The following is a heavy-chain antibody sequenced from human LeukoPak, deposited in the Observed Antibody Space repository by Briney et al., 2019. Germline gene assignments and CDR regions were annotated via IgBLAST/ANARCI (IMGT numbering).Heavy chain of an antibody. J-gene: IGHJ6*03. CDR2: ISTSGST. V-gene: IGHV4-4*07. D-gene: IGHD2-2*01. Sequence: SETLSLTCSVSGVSVSGYYRGWIRQPAGKGLEWVGRISTSGSTNYNPALESRVTLSLNNSKTQFSLTLTSVTAADTAIYFCARTVFGSTSPTRYYYYMDVWGKGATVTVSS. CDR3: ARTVFGSTSPTRYYYYMDV. CDR1: GVSVSGYY.